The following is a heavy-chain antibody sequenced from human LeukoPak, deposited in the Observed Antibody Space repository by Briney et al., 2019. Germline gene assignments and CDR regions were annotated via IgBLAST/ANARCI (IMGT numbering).Heavy chain of an antibody. V-gene: IGHV3-23*01. J-gene: IGHJ5*02. CDR1: GFTFSSYA. Sequence: PGASLRLSCAASGFTFSSYAMSWVRQAPGKGLGWVSAISGSGGSTYYADSVKGRFTISRDNSKNTLYLQMSSLRAEDTAVYYCAKDKDYGVLGWFDPWGQGTLVTVSS. D-gene: IGHD4-17*01. CDR3: AKDKDYGVLGWFDP. CDR2: ISGSGGST.